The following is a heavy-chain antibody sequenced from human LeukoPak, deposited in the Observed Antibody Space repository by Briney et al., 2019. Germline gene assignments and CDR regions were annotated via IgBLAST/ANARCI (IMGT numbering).Heavy chain of an antibody. J-gene: IGHJ6*03. CDR3: ARGGDRGEYYYGSGILGYYYYYYMDV. Sequence: ASVKVSCKTSGYTFTSYGIRWVRQAPGQGHEWMGWISNYKCNTNYAQNLQGRVTMTRDMSTSTDYMELSSLRSEDTAVYYCARGGDRGEYYYGSGILGYYYYYYMDVWGKGTTVTIS. CDR1: GYTFTSYG. V-gene: IGHV1-18*01. D-gene: IGHD3-10*01. CDR2: ISNYKCNT.